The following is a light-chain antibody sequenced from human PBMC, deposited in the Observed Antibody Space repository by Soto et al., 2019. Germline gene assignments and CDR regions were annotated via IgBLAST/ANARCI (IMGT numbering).Light chain of an antibody. J-gene: IGKJ5*01. Sequence: EIVLTQSPGTLSLSPWERATLSCRASQSVSSSYLAWYQQKPGQAPRLLIYGASSRATGIPDRFSGSGSGTDFTLTISRLEPEDFAVYYCQQYGSSHRTFGQGTRLEIK. CDR2: GAS. CDR3: QQYGSSHRT. CDR1: QSVSSSY. V-gene: IGKV3-20*01.